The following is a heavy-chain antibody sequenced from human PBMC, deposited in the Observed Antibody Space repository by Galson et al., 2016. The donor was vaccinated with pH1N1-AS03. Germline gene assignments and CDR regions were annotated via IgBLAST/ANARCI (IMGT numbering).Heavy chain of an antibody. CDR1: GFTFSSYG. CDR3: ARGQGYNSGYFDTDY. D-gene: IGHD3-22*01. CDR2: IWYDGSNK. Sequence: SLRLSCAASGFTFSSYGMHWVRQTPGKGLEWVAVIWYDGSNKYYADSVKGRFTISRDNSKNTLYLQMSSLRAEDTAVYYCARGQGYNSGYFDTDYWGQGALLTVSS. J-gene: IGHJ4*02. V-gene: IGHV3-33*01.